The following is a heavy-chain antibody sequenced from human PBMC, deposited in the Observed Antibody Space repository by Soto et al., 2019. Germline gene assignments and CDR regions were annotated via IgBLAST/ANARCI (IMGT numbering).Heavy chain of an antibody. J-gene: IGHJ4*02. CDR3: ARESEDLTSNFDY. V-gene: IGHV3-21*01. CDR1: GFTFTRYS. CDR2: ISSTTNYI. Sequence: PGGSLRLSCAASGFTFTRYSMNWVRQAPGRGLEWVSSISSTTNYIYYADSMKGRFTVSRDNAKNSVYLEMNSLSAEDTAVYYCARESEDLTSNFDYWGQGTLVTVSS.